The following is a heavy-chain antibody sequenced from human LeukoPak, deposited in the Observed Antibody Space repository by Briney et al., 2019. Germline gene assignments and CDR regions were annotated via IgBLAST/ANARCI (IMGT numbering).Heavy chain of an antibody. J-gene: IGHJ4*02. D-gene: IGHD1-14*01. CDR3: ARGASNRFDY. Sequence: GGSLRLSCAASGFTFSNYWMHWVRQAPGKGLVWVSRIYTDGSSTNYADSVKGRFTISRDNAKNTLYLQMDSLRGEDTAVYYCARGASNRFDYWGQGTLVTVSS. CDR1: GFTFSNYW. CDR2: IYTDGSST. V-gene: IGHV3-74*01.